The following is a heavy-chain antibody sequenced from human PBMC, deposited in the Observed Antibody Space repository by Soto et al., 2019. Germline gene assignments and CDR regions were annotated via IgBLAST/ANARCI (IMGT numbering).Heavy chain of an antibody. J-gene: IGHJ6*03. Sequence: PGGSLRLSCAASGFTFSSYAMSWVRQAPGKGLEWVSAISGSGGSTYYADSVKGRFTISRDNSKNTLYLQMNSLRAEDTAVYYCAKDLAYYDFWSGNYYYYYYMAVWGKGTTVTVSS. CDR3: AKDLAYYDFWSGNYYYYYYMAV. CDR2: ISGSGGST. CDR1: GFTFSSYA. D-gene: IGHD3-3*01. V-gene: IGHV3-23*01.